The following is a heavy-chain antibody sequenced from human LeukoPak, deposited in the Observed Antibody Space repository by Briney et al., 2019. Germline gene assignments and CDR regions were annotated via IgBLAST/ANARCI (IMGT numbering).Heavy chain of an antibody. CDR3: ARYVTYGSRKYYFDY. CDR1: GDSISSSDHS. CDR2: ISHSGST. J-gene: IGHJ4*02. D-gene: IGHD3-10*01. Sequence: PSETLSLTCTVSGDSISSSDHSWSWIRQPPGKELEWIASISHSGSTYYNPSLKSRVTISVDTSKNQISLRLSSVTAADTAVYFCARYVTYGSRKYYFDYWGQGSLVTVSS. V-gene: IGHV4-39*01.